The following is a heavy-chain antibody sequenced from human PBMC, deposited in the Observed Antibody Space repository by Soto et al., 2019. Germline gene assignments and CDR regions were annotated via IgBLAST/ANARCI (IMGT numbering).Heavy chain of an antibody. V-gene: IGHV3-73*01. CDR3: ARSTGTGSDY. CDR2: MRSKANGYAT. Sequence: QAGGSLRLSCAASGFTFSDSGMHWVRQASGKGLEWVGRMRSKANGYATAYAASVKGRFTVSRDDSKNTVYLQMNSLKIEDTAVYYCARSTGTGSDYWGQGTLVTVSS. D-gene: IGHD1-1*01. CDR1: GFTFSDSG. J-gene: IGHJ4*02.